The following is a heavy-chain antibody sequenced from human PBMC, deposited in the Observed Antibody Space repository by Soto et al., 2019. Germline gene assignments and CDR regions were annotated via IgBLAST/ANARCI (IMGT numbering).Heavy chain of an antibody. V-gene: IGHV3-23*01. J-gene: IGHJ4*02. D-gene: IGHD4-17*01. Sequence: EVQLLDSGGGLVQPGESLRLSCAASGFTFSAYAMNWVRQAPGKGLEWVSTIGSGGSTLYTDSVKGRFIISRDNFKNTLYLQMNSLGGELTALYYCVRTNYGDYDYWGQGTLVTVSS. CDR2: IGSGGST. CDR3: VRTNYGDYDY. CDR1: GFTFSAYA.